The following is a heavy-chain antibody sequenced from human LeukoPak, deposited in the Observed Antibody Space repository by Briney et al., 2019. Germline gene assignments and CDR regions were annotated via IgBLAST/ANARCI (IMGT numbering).Heavy chain of an antibody. D-gene: IGHD6-13*01. CDR2: IYYSGST. CDR1: GGSISSYY. Sequence: SETLSLTCTVSGGSISSYYWSWVRQPPGKGLEWIGYIYYSGSTNYNASLKSRVTISVDTSKNQFSLKLSSVTAADTAVYYCARLEYSSSWYRSHWFDPWGQGTLVTVSS. V-gene: IGHV4-59*01. J-gene: IGHJ5*02. CDR3: ARLEYSSSWYRSHWFDP.